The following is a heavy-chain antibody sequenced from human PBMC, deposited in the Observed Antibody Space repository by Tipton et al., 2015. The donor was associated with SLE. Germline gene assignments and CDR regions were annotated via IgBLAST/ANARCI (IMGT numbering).Heavy chain of an antibody. V-gene: IGHV4-34*01. J-gene: IGHJ4*02. CDR1: GGSFSGYY. CDR3: ARGGIYHDYSGNFDF. Sequence: TLSLTCAVSGGSFSGYYWSWIRQPPGKGLEWIGEINYSGSTNCNPSLKSRVTMSVDTSKNQFSLKLSSVTAADTAIYYCARGGIYHDYSGNFDFWGQGTLVTASS. D-gene: IGHD3-22*01. CDR2: INYSGST.